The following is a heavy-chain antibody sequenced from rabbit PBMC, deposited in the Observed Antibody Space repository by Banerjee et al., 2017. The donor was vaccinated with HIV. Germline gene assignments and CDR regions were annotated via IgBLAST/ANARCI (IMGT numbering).Heavy chain of an antibody. V-gene: IGHV1S47*01. J-gene: IGHJ4*01. D-gene: IGHD1-1*01. CDR2: IDNGDGST. CDR3: ARHSSGDWSYFNL. CDR1: GFSLSSYG. Sequence: SLTLTCTASGFSLSSYGMSWVRQTPGKGPEWIACIDNGDGSTYYASWVNGRFTISRSTSLNTVSLQMTSLTAADTATYFCARHSSGDWSYFNLWGQGTLVTVS.